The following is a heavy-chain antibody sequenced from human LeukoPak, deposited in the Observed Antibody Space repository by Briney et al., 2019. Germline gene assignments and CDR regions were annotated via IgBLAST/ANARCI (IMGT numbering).Heavy chain of an antibody. CDR2: INHSGST. Sequence: SETLSLTCAVYGGSFSGYYWSWIRQPPGKGLEWIGEINHSGSTNYNPSPKSRVTISVDTSKNQSSLKLSSVTAADTAVYYCARLRYYYDSSGYQLFDYWGQGTLVTVSS. CDR1: GGSFSGYY. V-gene: IGHV4-34*01. CDR3: ARLRYYYDSSGYQLFDY. J-gene: IGHJ4*02. D-gene: IGHD3-22*01.